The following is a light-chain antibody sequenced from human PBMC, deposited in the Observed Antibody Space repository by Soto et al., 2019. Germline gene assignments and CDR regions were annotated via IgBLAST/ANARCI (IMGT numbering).Light chain of an antibody. V-gene: IGKV3-11*01. CDR2: GAS. CDR3: QQRSNWPLT. CDR1: QSVSNNY. Sequence: EIVLTQSPGTLSLSPGERATLSCRASQSVSNNYLAWYQQKPGQAPSLLIYGASTRATGTPARFSGSGSGTDFTLTISSLEPEDFAVYYCQQRSNWPLTFGGGTKVDIK. J-gene: IGKJ4*01.